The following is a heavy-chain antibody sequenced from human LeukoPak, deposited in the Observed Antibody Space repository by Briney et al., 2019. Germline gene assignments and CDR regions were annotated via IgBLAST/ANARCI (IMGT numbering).Heavy chain of an antibody. Sequence: SETLSLTCTVSGGSISSYYWSWIRRPPGKGLEWIGYIYYSGSTNYNPSLKSRVTISVDTSKNQFSLKLSSVTAADTAVYYCARARDGPYYYYGMDVWGKGTTVTVSS. V-gene: IGHV4-59*01. D-gene: IGHD5-24*01. CDR2: IYYSGST. CDR1: GGSISSYY. J-gene: IGHJ6*04. CDR3: ARARDGPYYYYGMDV.